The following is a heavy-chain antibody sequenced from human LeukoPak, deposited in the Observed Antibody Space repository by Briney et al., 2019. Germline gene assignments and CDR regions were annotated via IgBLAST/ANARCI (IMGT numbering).Heavy chain of an antibody. CDR3: ARSRGWLQADY. V-gene: IGHV3-48*02. J-gene: IGHJ4*02. CDR2: IRSSGTAI. D-gene: IGHD5-24*01. Sequence: GGSLRLSCAASGFTFSGYTLIWVRQAPGKGLEWVSYIRSSGTAIYDADSVKGRFTVSRDNAKNSLYLQLNNLRDEDTAVYYCARSRGWLQADYWGQGTLVTVSS. CDR1: GFTFSGYT.